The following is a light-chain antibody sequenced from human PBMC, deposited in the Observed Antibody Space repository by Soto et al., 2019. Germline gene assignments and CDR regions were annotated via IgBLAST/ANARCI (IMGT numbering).Light chain of an antibody. CDR2: GAS. J-gene: IGKJ1*01. V-gene: IGKV3-15*01. Sequence: EVVMTQSPATLSMSPGERATLSCRASQSVSSSLAWYQQTPGQAPRLLIYGASTRATGIPDRFSGSGSETEFTLTISSLQAEDFEIYYCQQYNNWWTFGQGTKVEIK. CDR3: QQYNNWWT. CDR1: QSVSSS.